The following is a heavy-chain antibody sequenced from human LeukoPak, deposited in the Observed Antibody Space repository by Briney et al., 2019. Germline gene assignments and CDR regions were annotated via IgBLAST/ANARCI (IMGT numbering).Heavy chain of an antibody. V-gene: IGHV1-69*06. CDR3: ARGDSSGWDYYYMDV. Sequence: GASVKVSCKASGGTFSSYAISWVRQAPGQGLEWMGGIIPIFGTANYAQKFQGRVTITADKSTSTAYMELSSLRSEDTAVHYCARGDSSGWDYYYMDVWGKGTAVTVSS. J-gene: IGHJ6*03. CDR1: GGTFSSYA. CDR2: IIPIFGTA. D-gene: IGHD6-19*01.